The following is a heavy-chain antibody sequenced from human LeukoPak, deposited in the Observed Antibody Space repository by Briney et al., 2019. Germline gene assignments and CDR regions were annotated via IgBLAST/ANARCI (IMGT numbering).Heavy chain of an antibody. D-gene: IGHD3-10*01. CDR2: INHSGST. J-gene: IGHJ5*02. Sequence: SETLSLTCAVSGEFFSGYYWRWIRQPPGKGLEWIGEINHSGSTNYNPSLKSRGTISVDTSKNQFSLKLSSGTAADAAVYYCARGQVRGVRRYYYNWFDPWGQGTLVTVSS. V-gene: IGHV4-34*01. CDR1: GEFFSGYY. CDR3: ARGQVRGVRRYYYNWFDP.